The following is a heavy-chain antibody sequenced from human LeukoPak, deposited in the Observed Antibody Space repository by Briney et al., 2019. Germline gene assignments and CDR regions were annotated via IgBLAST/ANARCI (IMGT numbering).Heavy chain of an antibody. D-gene: IGHD4-23*01. J-gene: IGHJ3*01. Sequence: SVKVSCKASGFTFSNSAIQWVRQARGQRLEWIGWIGVAGGNTNYAQTLQGRITITRDMSTSTAYMELTSLRSDDTAVYYCAAEIYGGNTDCCTFDFWGPGTPVAVSS. CDR1: GFTFSNSA. CDR3: AAEIYGGNTDCCTFDF. CDR2: IGVAGGNT. V-gene: IGHV1-58*02.